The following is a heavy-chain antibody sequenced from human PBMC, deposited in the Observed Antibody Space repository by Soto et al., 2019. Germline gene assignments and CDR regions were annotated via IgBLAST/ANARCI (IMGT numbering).Heavy chain of an antibody. CDR1: GGSISSYY. V-gene: IGHV4-59*01. CDR2: IYYSGST. D-gene: IGHD1-26*01. CDR3: ARDPYWGVGAPRAFDI. Sequence: SETLSLTCTVSGGSISSYYWSWIRQPPGKGLEWIGYIYYSGSTNYNPSLKSRVTISVDTSKNQFSLKLSSVTAADTAVYYCARDPYWGVGAPRAFDIWGQGTMVTVSS. J-gene: IGHJ3*02.